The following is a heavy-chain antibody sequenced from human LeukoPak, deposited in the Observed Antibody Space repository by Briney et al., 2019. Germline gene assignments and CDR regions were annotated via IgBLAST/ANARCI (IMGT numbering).Heavy chain of an antibody. CDR2: IYSGGYT. D-gene: IGHD3-22*01. V-gene: IGHV3-53*01. CDR1: GFTFSSCG. Sequence: GGSLRLSCAASGFTFSSCGMSWVRQAPGKGLEWVSVIYSGGYTYYADSVKGRFTISRDNSKNTLYFQMNSLRAEDTAVYYCARARNGYPFHWGQGTLVTVSS. CDR3: ARARNGYPFH. J-gene: IGHJ4*02.